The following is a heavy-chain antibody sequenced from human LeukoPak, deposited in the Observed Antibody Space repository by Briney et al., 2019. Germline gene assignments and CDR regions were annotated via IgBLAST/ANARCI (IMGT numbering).Heavy chain of an antibody. Sequence: ASVKVSCKVSGYTLTELSMHWVRRAPGKGLEWMGGFDPEDGETIYAQKFQGRVTMTEDTSTDTAYMELSSLRPEDTAVYYCATDMVRGVTTLFDYWGQGTLVTVSS. D-gene: IGHD3-10*01. J-gene: IGHJ4*02. V-gene: IGHV1-24*01. CDR1: GYTLTELS. CDR2: FDPEDGET. CDR3: ATDMVRGVTTLFDY.